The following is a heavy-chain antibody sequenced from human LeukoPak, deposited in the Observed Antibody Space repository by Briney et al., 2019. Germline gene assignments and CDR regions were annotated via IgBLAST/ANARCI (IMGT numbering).Heavy chain of an antibody. Sequence: SETLSLTCPVSGGSISSYFLSWIRQPPGKGLEWIGYIYYSGSTNYNPSLKSRVTISVDTSKNQCSLKLSSVTAADTAVYYCARHAAAAAGTYFDHWGEGTLGTVSS. CDR1: GGSISSYF. J-gene: IGHJ4*02. CDR2: IYYSGST. D-gene: IGHD6-13*01. V-gene: IGHV4-59*08. CDR3: ARHAAAAAGTYFDH.